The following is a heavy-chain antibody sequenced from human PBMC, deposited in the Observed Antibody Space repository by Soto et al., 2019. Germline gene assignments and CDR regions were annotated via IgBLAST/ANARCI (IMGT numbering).Heavy chain of an antibody. D-gene: IGHD3-9*01. CDR2: ISHSGTS. J-gene: IGHJ3*01. V-gene: IGHV4-4*02. Sequence: QVQLQGSGPGLVKPSGTLSLTCAVSGGSISSSHWWTWVRQSPGKGLEYIGEISHSGTSNSNPSLKRRVTLSVDKSKNHFSLTLTSVTAADTAVYYCARVVLTITRGAFDAWGQGTLVIVSS. CDR3: ARVVLTITRGAFDA. CDR1: GGSISSSHW.